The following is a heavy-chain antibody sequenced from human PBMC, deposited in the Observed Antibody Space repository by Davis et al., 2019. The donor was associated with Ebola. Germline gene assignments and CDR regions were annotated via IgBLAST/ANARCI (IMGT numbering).Heavy chain of an antibody. CDR1: GFTFSNAW. CDR3: ARDPSWHSGYFDL. J-gene: IGHJ2*01. D-gene: IGHD2-21*01. Sequence: GESLKISCAASGFTFSNAWMNWVRQAPGKGLEWVGRIKSKTDGGTTDYAAPVKGRFTISRDDSKNTLYLQMNSLRAEDTAVYYCARDPSWHSGYFDLWGRGTLVTVSS. CDR2: IKSKTDGGTT. V-gene: IGHV3-15*07.